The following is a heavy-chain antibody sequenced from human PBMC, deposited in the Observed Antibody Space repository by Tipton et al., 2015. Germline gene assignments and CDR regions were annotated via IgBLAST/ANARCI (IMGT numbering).Heavy chain of an antibody. J-gene: IGHJ4*02. CDR2: ISTYNGNT. Sequence: QSGPEVKKPGASVKVSCKASGYIFTSYGISWVRQAPGQGLEWLGWISTYNGNTNYAQKLQGRVTMTTDTSTTTAYMELRSLRSDDTAVYYCARFRGYSSGWYAFDYWGQGTLVTVSS. CDR1: GYIFTSYG. V-gene: IGHV1-18*01. CDR3: ARFRGYSSGWYAFDY. D-gene: IGHD6-19*01.